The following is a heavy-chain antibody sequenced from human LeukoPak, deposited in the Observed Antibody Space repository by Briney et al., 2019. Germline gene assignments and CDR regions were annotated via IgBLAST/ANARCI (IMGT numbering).Heavy chain of an antibody. CDR2: ISAYNGNT. J-gene: IGHJ5*02. V-gene: IGHV1-18*01. D-gene: IGHD2-21*01. CDR1: GYTFTSYG. Sequence: ASVKVSCKASGYTFTSYGINWVRQAPGQGLEWMGWISAYNGNTNYAQKLQGRVTMTTDTSTSTAYMELSSLRSEDTAVYYCARVLNSGWFDPWGQGTLVTVSS. CDR3: ARVLNSGWFDP.